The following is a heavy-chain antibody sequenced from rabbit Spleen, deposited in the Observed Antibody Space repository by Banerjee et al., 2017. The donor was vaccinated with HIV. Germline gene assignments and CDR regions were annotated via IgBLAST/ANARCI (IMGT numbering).Heavy chain of an antibody. CDR1: GFDLSSYW. Sequence: QEQLVESGGGLVQPEGSRTLTCKASGFDLSSYWICWVRQAPGKGLEWIGCIDIGSSGSTYYASWAKGRFTISKTSSTTVTLQMTSLTAADTATYFCARRLDGGTGMVHINLWGQGTLVTVS. V-gene: IGHV1S45*01. CDR3: ARRLDGGTGMVHINL. D-gene: IGHD7-1*01. CDR2: IDIGSSGST. J-gene: IGHJ4*01.